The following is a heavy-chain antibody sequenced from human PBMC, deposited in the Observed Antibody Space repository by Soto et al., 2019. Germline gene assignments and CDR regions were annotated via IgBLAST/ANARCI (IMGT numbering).Heavy chain of an antibody. CDR2: IKRETDGGTT. Sequence: GGSLRLCCAASGCTFSNAWMSWVRQAPGKGLEWVGRIKRETDGGTTDYAAPVKGRFTISRDDSKNTLYLQMNSLKTEDTAVYYCTTGLSSGYYSFDFWGQGT. J-gene: IGHJ4*02. D-gene: IGHD3-22*01. CDR3: TTGLSSGYYSFDF. V-gene: IGHV3-15*01. CDR1: GCTFSNAW.